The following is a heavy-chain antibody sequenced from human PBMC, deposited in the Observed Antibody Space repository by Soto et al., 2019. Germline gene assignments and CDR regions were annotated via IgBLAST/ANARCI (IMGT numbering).Heavy chain of an antibody. CDR2: IWYDGSNK. D-gene: IGHD3-3*01. CDR1: GFTFSSYG. CDR3: ARDRRHITIFGVVTARFDY. J-gene: IGHJ4*02. V-gene: IGHV3-33*01. Sequence: QVQLVESGGGVVQPGRSLRLSCAASGFTFSSYGMHWVRQAPGKGLEGVAVIWYDGSNKYYADSVKGRFTISRDNSKNTLYLQMNSLRAEDTAVYYCARDRRHITIFGVVTARFDYWGQGTLVTVSS.